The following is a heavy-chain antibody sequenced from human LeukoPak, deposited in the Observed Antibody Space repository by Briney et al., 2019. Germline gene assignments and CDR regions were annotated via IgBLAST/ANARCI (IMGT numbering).Heavy chain of an antibody. CDR3: AKKKGPRGDGDPIDF. D-gene: IGHD4-17*01. CDR2: VNDNGAAT. CDR1: GFTFSNYA. J-gene: IGHJ4*02. Sequence: GGSLRLSCAASGFTFSNYAMSWVRQAPGKGLKWVATVNDNGAATYYADSVKGRFTISRDNSKNTLYLQMNSLRAEDTAVYYCAKKKGPRGDGDPIDFWGQGTLVTVSS. V-gene: IGHV3-23*01.